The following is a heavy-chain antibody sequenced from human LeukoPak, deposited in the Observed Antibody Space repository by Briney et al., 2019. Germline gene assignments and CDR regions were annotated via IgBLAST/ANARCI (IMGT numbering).Heavy chain of an antibody. J-gene: IGHJ4*02. CDR1: GFTLSIFW. Sequence: GGSLSLSCFVSGFTLSIFWMTWLRQAPGEGREGVGNIKEGGSVIYDAHSVRGRFTIYRDNAKNSQYLRRNSLRDEDTAVYYCATGRWYGEFAGSGFDDWGQGILVTVP. V-gene: IGHV3-7*01. CDR2: IKEGGSVI. D-gene: IGHD3-10*01. CDR3: ATGRWYGEFAGSGFDD.